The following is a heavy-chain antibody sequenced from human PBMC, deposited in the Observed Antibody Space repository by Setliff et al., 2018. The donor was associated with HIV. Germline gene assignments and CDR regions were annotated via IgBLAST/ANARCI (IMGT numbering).Heavy chain of an antibody. CDR2: INWNGAIT. Sequence: GGSLRLSCAASGFTFDDFGMTWVRQRPGKGLEWVSGINWNGAITDYADSVKGRFTISRDNSKNTLYLQLNSLRPEDTAVYYCASARIPTGGTSTSFDYWGQGTLVTVSS. CDR3: ASARIPTGGTSTSFDY. CDR1: GFTFDDFG. D-gene: IGHD1-1*01. J-gene: IGHJ4*02. V-gene: IGHV3-20*04.